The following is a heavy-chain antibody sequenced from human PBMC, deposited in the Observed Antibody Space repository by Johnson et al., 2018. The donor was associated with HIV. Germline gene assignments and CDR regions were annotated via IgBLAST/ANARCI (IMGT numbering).Heavy chain of an antibody. V-gene: IGHV3-66*02. CDR2: IYSGGST. D-gene: IGHD3-22*01. CDR1: GFSVSSKY. CDR3: AKGTHYSDSSGYWSNDAFDI. Sequence: VQLVESGGGLVQPGGSLRLSCAASGFSVSSKYMSWVRQAPGKGLEWVSVIYSGGSTFYADSVKGRFTISRDNSKNTLHLQMNSLRAEDTAVYYCAKGTHYSDSSGYWSNDAFDIWGQGTRVTVSS. J-gene: IGHJ3*02.